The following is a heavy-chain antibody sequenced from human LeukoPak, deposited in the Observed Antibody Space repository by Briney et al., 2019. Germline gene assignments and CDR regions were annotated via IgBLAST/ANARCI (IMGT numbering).Heavy chain of an antibody. CDR3: ARDPGSSAFDY. CDR2: INQDESVK. V-gene: IGHV3-7*01. CDR1: GFTFTNYW. Sequence: PGGSLRLSCAASGFTFTNYWMTWVRQAPGKGLEFVANINQDESVKNYVDSVKGRLTISRDNAENSLHLQMNGLRVEDTAVYYCARDPGSSAFDYWGQGTLVTVSS. J-gene: IGHJ4*02. D-gene: IGHD5/OR15-5a*01.